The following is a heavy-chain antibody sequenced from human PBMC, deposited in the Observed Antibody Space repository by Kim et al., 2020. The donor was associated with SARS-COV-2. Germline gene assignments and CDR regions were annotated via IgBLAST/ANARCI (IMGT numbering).Heavy chain of an antibody. V-gene: IGHV3-21*01. CDR3: ATPLAAHSGSPSFDY. D-gene: IGHD6-6*01. J-gene: IGHJ4*02. Sequence: DRVKGRFTISSDNAKNALYLQMNSLRAEDTAVYYCATPLAAHSGSPSFDYWGQGTLVTVSS.